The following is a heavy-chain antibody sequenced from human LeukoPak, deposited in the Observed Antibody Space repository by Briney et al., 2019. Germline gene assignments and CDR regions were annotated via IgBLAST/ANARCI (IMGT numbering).Heavy chain of an antibody. V-gene: IGHV4-59*01. Sequence: KSSETLSLTCTVSGGSISSYYWSWIRQPPGKGLEWIGYIYYSGSTNYNPSLKSRVTISVDTSKNQFSLKLSSVTAADTAVYYCAKGGIEYCSGGSCYLVWYFDLWGRGTLVTVSS. CDR2: IYYSGST. CDR3: AKGGIEYCSGGSCYLVWYFDL. J-gene: IGHJ2*01. CDR1: GGSISSYY. D-gene: IGHD2-15*01.